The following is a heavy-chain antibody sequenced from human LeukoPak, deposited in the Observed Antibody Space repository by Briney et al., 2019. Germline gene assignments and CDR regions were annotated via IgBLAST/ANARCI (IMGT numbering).Heavy chain of an antibody. V-gene: IGHV3-23*01. Sequence: GGSLRLSCAASGFTFSSDAMSWVRQAPGKGLEWVSAISGSGGSTYYADSVKGRFTISRDNSKNTLYLQMNSLRAEDTAVYYCXXXXXXXXXXXGXQYYFDYWGQGTLVTV. CDR1: GFTFSSDA. CDR3: XXXXXXXXXXXGXQYYFDY. CDR2: ISGSGGST. J-gene: IGHJ4*02.